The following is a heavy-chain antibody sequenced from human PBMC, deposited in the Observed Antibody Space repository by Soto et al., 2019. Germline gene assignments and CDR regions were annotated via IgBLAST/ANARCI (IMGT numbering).Heavy chain of an antibody. CDR3: AKKRKYCSSTSCYAFDY. J-gene: IGHJ4*02. CDR1: GFTFSSYA. V-gene: IGHV3-23*01. D-gene: IGHD2-2*01. Sequence: GGSLRLSCAASGFTFSSYAMSWVRQAPGKGLEWVSAISGSGGSTYYADSVKGRFTISRDNSKNTLYLQMNSLRAEDTAVYYCAKKRKYCSSTSCYAFDYWGQGTLVTVSS. CDR2: ISGSGGST.